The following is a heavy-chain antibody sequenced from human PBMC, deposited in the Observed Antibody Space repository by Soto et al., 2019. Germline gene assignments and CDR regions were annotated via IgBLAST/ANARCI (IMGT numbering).Heavy chain of an antibody. J-gene: IGHJ4*02. CDR3: GRVKTAYALSYFDY. Sequence: EVQLLESGGGVVQPGGSLRLSCAVSGFIFTESGMSWVRLAPGKGLEWVSAISGSGGATYYADSVQGRFTISKDFSKNTLYLQISGLRAEDTAVYFCGRVKTAYALSYFDYWGQGSLVTVSS. CDR1: GFIFTESG. D-gene: IGHD3-9*01. CDR2: ISGSGGAT. V-gene: IGHV3-23*01.